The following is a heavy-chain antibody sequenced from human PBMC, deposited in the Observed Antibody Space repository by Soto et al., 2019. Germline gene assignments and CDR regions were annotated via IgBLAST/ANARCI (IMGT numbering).Heavy chain of an antibody. Sequence: ASVKVSCKASGYTFTSYGISWVRQAPGQGLEWMGWISAYNGNTNYAQKLQGRVTMTTDTSTSTAYMELRSLRSDDTAVYYCARDLGYSSGYYYYGMDVWGPGTTVTVSS. CDR2: ISAYNGNT. D-gene: IGHD6-19*01. CDR1: GYTFTSYG. V-gene: IGHV1-18*04. CDR3: ARDLGYSSGYYYYGMDV. J-gene: IGHJ6*02.